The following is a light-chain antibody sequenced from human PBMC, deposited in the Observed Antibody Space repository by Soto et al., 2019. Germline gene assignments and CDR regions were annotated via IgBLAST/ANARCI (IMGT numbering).Light chain of an antibody. V-gene: IGLV2-11*01. J-gene: IGLJ2*01. Sequence: QSVLTQPRSVSGSPGQSVTISCTGTSSDVGGYNYVSWYQQHPGKAPKLMIYDVNKWPSGVPDRFSGSKSGNTASLTISGLQAEDEADYHCCSYTSSSTLGVFGGGTKLTVL. CDR2: DVN. CDR1: SSDVGGYNY. CDR3: CSYTSSSTLGV.